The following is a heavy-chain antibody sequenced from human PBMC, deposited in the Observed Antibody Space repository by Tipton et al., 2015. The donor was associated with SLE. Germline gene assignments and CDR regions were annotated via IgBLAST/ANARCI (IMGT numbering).Heavy chain of an antibody. V-gene: IGHV4-59*01. CDR1: GGSINSYY. CDR3: ARRGVAVADCFDY. Sequence: TLSFTCTVSGGSINSYYWSWVRQPPGKGLEWIGNIYYSGTTNYNPSLKSRVAISVDTSRNQFSLKVSSVTAADTAVYYCARRGVAVADCFDYWGQGTLVTVSS. D-gene: IGHD6-19*01. J-gene: IGHJ4*02. CDR2: IYYSGTT.